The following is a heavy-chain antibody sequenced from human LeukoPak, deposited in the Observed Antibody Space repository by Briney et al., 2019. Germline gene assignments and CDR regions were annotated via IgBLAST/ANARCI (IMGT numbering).Heavy chain of an antibody. V-gene: IGHV3-23*01. CDR3: ARIPSLRCSGGSCYFDY. Sequence: GGSLRLSCAASGFTFNSYAMSWVRQTPGKGLEWVSGISGTGSFTSYADSVKGRFTISRDNSKNTLYLQMNSLRVEDTAVYYCARIPSLRCSGGSCYFDYWGQGTPVTASS. CDR2: ISGTGSFT. CDR1: GFTFNSYA. D-gene: IGHD2-15*01. J-gene: IGHJ4*02.